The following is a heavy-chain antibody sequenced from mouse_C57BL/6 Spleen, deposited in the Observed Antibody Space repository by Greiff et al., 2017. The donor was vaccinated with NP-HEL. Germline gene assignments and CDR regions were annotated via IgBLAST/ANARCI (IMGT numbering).Heavy chain of an antibody. CDR1: GYTFTSYW. Sequence: QVQLQQSGAELVKPGASVKLSCKASGYTFTSYWMQWVKQRPGQGLEWIGEIDPSDSYTNYNQKFKGTATLTVDTSSSTAYMQLSSLTSEDSAVYYCARNYGSTLDYWGQGTTLTVSS. D-gene: IGHD1-1*01. J-gene: IGHJ2*01. CDR2: IDPSDSYT. V-gene: IGHV1-50*01. CDR3: ARNYGSTLDY.